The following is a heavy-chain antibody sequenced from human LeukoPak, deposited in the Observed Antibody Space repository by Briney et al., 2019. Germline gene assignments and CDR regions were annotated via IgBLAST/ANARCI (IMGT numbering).Heavy chain of an antibody. CDR1: GFSFSSYA. Sequence: GGSLRLSCVASGFSFSSYAMSWVRQAPGKGLEWVSAISGSGGRTYYADSVKGRFTISRDNSKNTLYLQMNSLRAEDTAVYYCAKADGYNPNWFDPWGRGTLVTVSS. CDR2: ISGSGGRT. J-gene: IGHJ5*02. V-gene: IGHV3-23*01. CDR3: AKADGYNPNWFDP. D-gene: IGHD5-24*01.